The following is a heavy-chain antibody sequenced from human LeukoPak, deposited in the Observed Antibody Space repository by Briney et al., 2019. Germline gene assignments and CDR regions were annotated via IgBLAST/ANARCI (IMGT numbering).Heavy chain of an antibody. CDR1: GGSISSSSYY. J-gene: IGHJ4*02. CDR2: IYYSGST. D-gene: IGHD2-2*01. V-gene: IGHV4-39*02. CDR3: ARDSRGVVPAAMGY. Sequence: PSETLSLTCTVSGGSISSSSYYWGWIRQPPGKGLEWIGSIYYSGSTYYNPSLKSRVTISVDTSKNQFSLKLSSVTAADTAVYYCARDSRGVVPAAMGYWGQGTLVTVSS.